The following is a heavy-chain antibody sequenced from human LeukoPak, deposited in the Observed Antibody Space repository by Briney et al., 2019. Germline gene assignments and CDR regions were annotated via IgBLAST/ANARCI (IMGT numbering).Heavy chain of an antibody. CDR3: ARALVDTAMDNELYYYGMDV. CDR2: IGTAGDT. J-gene: IGHJ6*02. V-gene: IGHV3-13*01. Sequence: GGSLRLSCAASGFTFSSYDMHWVRQATGKGLEWVSAIGTAGDTYYPGSVKGRFTISRENAKNSLYLQMNSLRAGDTAVYYCARALVDTAMDNELYYYGMDVWGQGTTATVSS. CDR1: GFTFSSYD. D-gene: IGHD5-18*01.